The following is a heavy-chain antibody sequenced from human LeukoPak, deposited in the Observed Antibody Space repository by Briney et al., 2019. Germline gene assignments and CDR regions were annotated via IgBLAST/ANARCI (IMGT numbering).Heavy chain of an antibody. CDR3: ARTYYDFWSGFGDQSFDY. CDR2: INPSGGST. J-gene: IGHJ4*02. Sequence: ASVKVSCKASGYTFTSYYMHWVRQAPGQGLEWMGIINPSGGSTSYAQKFQGRVTITADKSTSTAYMELSSLRSEDTAVYYCARTYYDFWSGFGDQSFDYWGQGTLVTVSS. D-gene: IGHD3-3*01. V-gene: IGHV1-46*01. CDR1: GYTFTSYY.